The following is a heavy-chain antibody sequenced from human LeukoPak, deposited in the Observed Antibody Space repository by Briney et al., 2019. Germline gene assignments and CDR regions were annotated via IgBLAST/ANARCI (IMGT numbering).Heavy chain of an antibody. D-gene: IGHD5-12*01. CDR1: GGTFSSYA. V-gene: IGHV1-69*04. CDR3: ARAPPNVVLSWGGYGYFDY. Sequence: GASVKVSCKASGGTFSSYAISWVRQAPGQGLEWMGRIIPILGITNSAQRFQGRVTITADKSTSTAYMELSSLRSEDTAVYYCARAPPNVVLSWGGYGYFDYWGQGTLVTVSS. J-gene: IGHJ4*02. CDR2: IIPILGIT.